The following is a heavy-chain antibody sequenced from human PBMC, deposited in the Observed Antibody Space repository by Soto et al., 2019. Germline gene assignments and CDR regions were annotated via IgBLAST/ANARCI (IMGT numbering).Heavy chain of an antibody. J-gene: IGHJ6*03. CDR3: ARIYGDYEYYYYYYMDV. D-gene: IGHD4-17*01. CDR2: INHSGST. Sequence: SETLSLTCAVYGGSFSGYYWSWIRQPPGKGLEWIGEINHSGSTNYNPSLKSRVTISVDTSKNQFSLKLSSVTAADTAVYYCARIYGDYEYYYYYYMDVWGKGTTVTSP. CDR1: GGSFSGYY. V-gene: IGHV4-34*01.